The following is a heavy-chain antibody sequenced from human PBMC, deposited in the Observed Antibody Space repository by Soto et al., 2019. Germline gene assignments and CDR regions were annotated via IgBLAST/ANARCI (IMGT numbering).Heavy chain of an antibody. CDR1: GFTFSSYD. Sequence: GGSLRLSCAASGFTFSSYDMSWVRQAPGKGLEWVSAISGSGGSAYYADSVKGRFTISRDNSKNTLYVQMNSLRSEDTAIYYCAKEDDLWTNGHFNIWGQGTLVSVAS. CDR2: ISGSGGSA. CDR3: AKEDDLWTNGHFNI. D-gene: IGHD3-3*01. V-gene: IGHV3-23*01. J-gene: IGHJ3*02.